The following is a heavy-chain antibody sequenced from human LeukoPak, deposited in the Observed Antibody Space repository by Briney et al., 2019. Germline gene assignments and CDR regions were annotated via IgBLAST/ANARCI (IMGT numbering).Heavy chain of an antibody. CDR1: GFTFSDYY. D-gene: IGHD2-2*02. V-gene: IGHV3-11*01. CDR3: ARSTLYCSRTSCYTPGYFDL. J-gene: IGHJ2*01. CDR2: ISSSGSTI. Sequence: PGGSLRLSCATSGFTFSDYYMSWIRQAPGKGLEWVSYISSSGSTIYYADSVKGRFTISRDNAKNSLYLQMNSLRAEDTAVYYCARSTLYCSRTSCYTPGYFDLWGRGTLVTVSS.